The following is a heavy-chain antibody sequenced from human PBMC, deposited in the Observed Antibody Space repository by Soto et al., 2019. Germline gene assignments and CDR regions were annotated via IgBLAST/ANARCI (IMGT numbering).Heavy chain of an antibody. V-gene: IGHV3-33*01. Sequence: QVQLVESGGGVVQPGRSLRLSCAASGFTFSNYGMHWVRQAPGKGLEWVSLILNDGSREYYIDSVKGGFTISRDNSRNTLFLQMNSLRDDDTALYYCVRDDDYGPNALDMWGQGTMVSVSS. J-gene: IGHJ3*02. CDR3: VRDDDYGPNALDM. CDR2: ILNDGSRE. CDR1: GFTFSNYG. D-gene: IGHD3-10*01.